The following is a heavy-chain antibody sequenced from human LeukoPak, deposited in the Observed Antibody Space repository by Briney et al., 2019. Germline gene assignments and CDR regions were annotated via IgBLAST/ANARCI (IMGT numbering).Heavy chain of an antibody. D-gene: IGHD6-13*01. CDR2: INQDGSEK. V-gene: IGHV3-7*01. Sequence: PGGSLRLSCVASGFTFRNHWMSWVRQAPGEGPEWVANINQDGSEKYYVDSVKGRFTISRDSAESSLYLQMNSLRAEDTAVYYCARGRFLIGGGGAAADTPTYYFDYWGQGTLVTVSS. CDR3: ARGRFLIGGGGAAADTPTYYFDY. J-gene: IGHJ4*02. CDR1: GFTFRNHW.